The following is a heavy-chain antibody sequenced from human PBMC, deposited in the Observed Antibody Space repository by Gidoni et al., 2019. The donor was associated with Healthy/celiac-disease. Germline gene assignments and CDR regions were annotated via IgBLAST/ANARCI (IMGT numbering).Heavy chain of an antibody. D-gene: IGHD6-13*01. Sequence: EVQLVQSGAAVTQPGESLKISCKGSGYSFTRYWIRSWRQMPGKGLQWMGIIYPGDSDTRYSPSFQGQVTISADKSISTAYLQWSSLKASDTAMYYCARLGAAAGTSPYYYYYYGMDVWGQGTTVTVSS. V-gene: IGHV5-51*03. J-gene: IGHJ6*02. CDR2: IYPGDSDT. CDR3: ARLGAAAGTSPYYYYYYGMDV. CDR1: GYSFTRYW.